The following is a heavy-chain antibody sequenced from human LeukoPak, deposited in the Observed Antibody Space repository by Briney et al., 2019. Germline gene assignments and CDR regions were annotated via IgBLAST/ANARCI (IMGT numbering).Heavy chain of an antibody. CDR2: IYSGGST. V-gene: IGHV3-66*02. J-gene: IGHJ3*02. Sequence: PGGSLRLSCAASGFTVSSNYMSWVRQAPGKGLEWVSVIYSGGSTYYADSVKGRFTISRDNSKNTLYLQMNSLRAEDTAVYHCAVISSEDAFDIWGQGTMVTVSS. D-gene: IGHD3-22*01. CDR3: AVISSEDAFDI. CDR1: GFTVSSNY.